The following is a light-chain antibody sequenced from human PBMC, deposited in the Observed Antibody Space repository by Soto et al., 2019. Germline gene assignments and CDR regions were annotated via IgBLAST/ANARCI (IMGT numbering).Light chain of an antibody. J-gene: IGLJ1*01. CDR1: SSNIGSNY. Sequence: QSVLTQPPSASGTPGQRVTISCSGSSSNIGSNYVYWYQQLPGTAPKLLIYSNNQRPSGVPDRFSGSKSGTSASLAISGLRSEDEADYYCAAWDDSLSGTYVLGNRTKVTVL. CDR2: SNN. CDR3: AAWDDSLSGTYV. V-gene: IGLV1-47*02.